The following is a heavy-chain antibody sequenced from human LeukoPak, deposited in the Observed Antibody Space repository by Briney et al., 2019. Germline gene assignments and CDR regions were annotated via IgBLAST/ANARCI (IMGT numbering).Heavy chain of an antibody. J-gene: IGHJ4*02. CDR1: GGSISSYY. D-gene: IGHD6-6*01. Sequence: SETLSLTCSVSGGSISSYYWSWIRQPPGKGLEWIGYMYYSGSTHYNPSLESRVTISIDTSKKQLSLKLTSVTAADTAVYYCASGRDSSSLFDYWGQGTLVTVSS. V-gene: IGHV4-59*01. CDR3: ASGRDSSSLFDY. CDR2: MYYSGST.